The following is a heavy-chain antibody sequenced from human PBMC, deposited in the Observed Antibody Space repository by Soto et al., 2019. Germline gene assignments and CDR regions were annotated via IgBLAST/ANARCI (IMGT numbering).Heavy chain of an antibody. CDR3: AVIDSTGNWFDP. D-gene: IGHD6-25*01. CDR1: GGSISSSDFY. J-gene: IGHJ5*02. Sequence: QLQLQESGPGLVKPSETLSLTCTVSGGSISSSDFYWGWLRQTPGKGLEFIGSMYYSGTTYYNPYHKRRVTISVDTSKNQFTLKLISVTAPDTAVYYCAVIDSTGNWFDPWGEGALVTVSS. CDR2: MYYSGTT. V-gene: IGHV4-39*01.